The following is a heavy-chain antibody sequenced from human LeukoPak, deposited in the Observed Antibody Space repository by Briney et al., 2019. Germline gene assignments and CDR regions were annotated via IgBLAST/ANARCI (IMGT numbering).Heavy chain of an antibody. D-gene: IGHD3-22*01. V-gene: IGHV1-69*13. CDR1: GGTFSSYA. CDR3: AKVITYDSSGYYRHPDY. Sequence: SVKVSCKASGGTFSSYAISWVRQAPGQGLEWMGGIIPIFGTANYAQRFQGRVTITADESTSTAYMELSSLRSEDTAVYYCAKVITYDSSGYYRHPDYWGQGTLVTVSS. CDR2: IIPIFGTA. J-gene: IGHJ4*02.